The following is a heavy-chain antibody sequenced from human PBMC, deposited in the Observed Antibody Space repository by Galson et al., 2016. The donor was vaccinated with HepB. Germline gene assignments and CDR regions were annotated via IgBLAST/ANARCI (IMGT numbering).Heavy chain of an antibody. CDR2: MSGSGAIR. CDR3: TNDVGLVMFGL. CDR1: GFTFTSHA. V-gene: IGHV3-23*01. Sequence: SLRLSCAMSGFTFTSHAMSWVRQAPGKGLEWVSAMSGSGAIRYYTDSVKGRFTISRDTSQNTLYPQMNSLRAEDTAVYYCTNDVGLVMFGLWGGGTLVTVSS. D-gene: IGHD2/OR15-2a*01. J-gene: IGHJ4*02.